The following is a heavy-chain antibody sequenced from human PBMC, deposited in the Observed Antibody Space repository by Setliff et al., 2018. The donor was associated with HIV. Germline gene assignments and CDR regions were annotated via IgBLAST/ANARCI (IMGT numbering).Heavy chain of an antibody. CDR1: GFTVSTYY. CDR2: IYSGGST. V-gene: IGHV3-66*02. J-gene: IGHJ4*02. Sequence: GGSLRLSCAASGFTVSTYYMSWVRQTPGKGLEWVSTIYSGGSTYHADSVKGRFTLSRDTSKNTLFLQMNSLRPEDTAVYYCARVRLYNTALDYWGQGTLVTVSS. CDR3: ARVRLYNTALDY. D-gene: IGHD3-3*01.